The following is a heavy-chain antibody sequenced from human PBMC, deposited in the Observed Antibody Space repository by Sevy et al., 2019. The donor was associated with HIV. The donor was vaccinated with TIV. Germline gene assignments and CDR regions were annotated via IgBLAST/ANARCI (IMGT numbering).Heavy chain of an antibody. CDR3: AVSQFCGGDCYYFDQ. V-gene: IGHV1-46*01. Sequence: ASVKVSCKTSTYSSTIYYMQWARQAPGLGLEWMGLINPSGAGTSYTQKFQDRVTMTWDTSTGTVYMDLSSLRSEDTAVYYCAVSQFCGGDCYYFDQWGQGTLVTVSS. D-gene: IGHD2-21*02. J-gene: IGHJ4*02. CDR2: INPSGAGT. CDR1: TYSSTIYY.